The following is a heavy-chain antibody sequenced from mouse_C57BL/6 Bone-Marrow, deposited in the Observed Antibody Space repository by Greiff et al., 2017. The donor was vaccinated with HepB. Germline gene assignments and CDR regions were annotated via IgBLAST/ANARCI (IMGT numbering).Heavy chain of an antibody. Sequence: EVQLQQSVAELVRPGASVKLSCTASGFNIKNTYMHWVKQRPEQGLEWIGRIDPANGNTKYAPKFQGKATITADTSSNTAYLQLSSLTSEDTAIYYYANPFITAVSYWCFDVWGTGTTVTVSS. V-gene: IGHV14-3*01. CDR2: IDPANGNT. D-gene: IGHD1-1*01. CDR1: GFNIKNTY. CDR3: ANPFITAVSYWCFDV. J-gene: IGHJ1*03.